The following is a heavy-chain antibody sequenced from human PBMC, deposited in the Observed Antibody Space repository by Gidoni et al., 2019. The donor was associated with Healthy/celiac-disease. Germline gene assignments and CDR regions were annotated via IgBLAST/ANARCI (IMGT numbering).Heavy chain of an antibody. CDR1: GYTFXXXY. CDR3: XXGSGXXGRXXWNFXXR. Sequence: QVQLVQSGAEVXKPGAXXKVSCKASGYTFXXXYMHWVRQAPGQGLVCMGRINPNSGGTNYAQKFQGRVTXTRXXXISXXXMEXXXLXXXDTXXXYCXXGSGXXGRXXWNFXXRWGXXTL. V-gene: IGHV1-2*05. J-gene: IGHJ1*01. D-gene: IGHD1-1*01. CDR2: INPNSGGT.